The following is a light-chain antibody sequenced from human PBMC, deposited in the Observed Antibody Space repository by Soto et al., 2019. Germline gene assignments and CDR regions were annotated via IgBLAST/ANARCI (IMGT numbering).Light chain of an antibody. CDR1: GNDVGGYNY. CDR3: SSYTTASTLV. J-gene: IGLJ2*01. Sequence: QSVLTQPASVSGSPAQSITISCTGTGNDVGGYNYVSWYQHHPGKAPKLIIYEVSGRPSGVSNRFSGSKSGSTASLPISWLQTEDEAYYYCSSYTTASTLVFGGGTKLTVL. V-gene: IGLV2-14*01. CDR2: EVS.